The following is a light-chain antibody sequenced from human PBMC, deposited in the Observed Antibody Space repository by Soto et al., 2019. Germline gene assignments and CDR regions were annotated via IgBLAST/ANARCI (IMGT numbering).Light chain of an antibody. CDR3: SLYTSSSLYV. CDR1: SSDVGGYNY. J-gene: IGLJ1*01. CDR2: DVS. V-gene: IGLV2-14*01. Sequence: QSALTQPASVSGSPGQSITISCTGTSSDVGGYNYVSWYQQHPGKAPKLMIYDVSNRPSGVSNRFSGSKSGNTASLTISGLHAEDEADYYCSLYTSSSLYVFGTGTKVTVL.